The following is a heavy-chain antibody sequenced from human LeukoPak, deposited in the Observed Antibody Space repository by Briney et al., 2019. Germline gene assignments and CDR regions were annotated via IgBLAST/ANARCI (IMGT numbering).Heavy chain of an antibody. D-gene: IGHD3-22*01. V-gene: IGHV4-39*01. CDR3: ARDSSGLAFNI. J-gene: IGHJ3*02. Sequence: SETLSLTCTVSGGSSSSSSYYWGWVRQPPGSGLEGIGSFYYSGSSYSNPSIKSRVTISVDTSKNQFSLTLSSVTAADTAVYYCARDSSGLAFNIWGQGPMVTVSS. CDR2: FYYSGSS. CDR1: GGSSSSSSYY.